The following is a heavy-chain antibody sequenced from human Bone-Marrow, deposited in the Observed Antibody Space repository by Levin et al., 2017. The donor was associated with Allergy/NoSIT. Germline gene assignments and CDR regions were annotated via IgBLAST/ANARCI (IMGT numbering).Heavy chain of an antibody. D-gene: IGHD6-6*01. Sequence: ASVKVSCKVSGGSFSSYAISWVRQAPGQGLEWMGGIVPMFGTTDYAQKFLGRVTITADESTKTAYMEMTSLRSEDTAVFYCGRHMTSSGDYYYGMEVWGQGTPVTVSS. V-gene: IGHV1-69*13. CDR3: GRHMTSSGDYYYGMEV. J-gene: IGHJ6*02. CDR1: GGSFSSYA. CDR2: IVPMFGTT.